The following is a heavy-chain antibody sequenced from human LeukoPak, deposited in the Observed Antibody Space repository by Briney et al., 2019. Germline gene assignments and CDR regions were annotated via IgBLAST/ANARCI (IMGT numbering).Heavy chain of an antibody. CDR1: GGTFSSYA. D-gene: IGHD2-2*01. J-gene: IGHJ4*02. V-gene: IGHV1-69*04. Sequence: SVKVSCKASGGTFSSYAISWLRQAPGQGLEWMGRIIPVLGIANYAQKFQGRVTITADKSTSTAYMELSSLRSEDTAVYYCASIPDQLQNKAIWDYWGQGTLVTVSS. CDR2: IIPVLGIA. CDR3: ASIPDQLQNKAIWDY.